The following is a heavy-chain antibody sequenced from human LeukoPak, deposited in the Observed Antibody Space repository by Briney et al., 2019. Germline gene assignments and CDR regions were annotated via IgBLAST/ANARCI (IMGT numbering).Heavy chain of an antibody. CDR2: INHSGSI. J-gene: IGHJ6*02. CDR1: GGSFSGYY. Sequence: SETLSLTCAVYGGSFSGYYWSWIRQPPGKGLEWIGEINHSGSINYNPSLKSRVTISVDTSKNQFSLKLSSVTAADTAVYYCARVYCSSTSCYIKSSFNYYYYGMDVWGQGTTVTVSS. D-gene: IGHD2-2*02. V-gene: IGHV4-34*01. CDR3: ARVYCSSTSCYIKSSFNYYYYGMDV.